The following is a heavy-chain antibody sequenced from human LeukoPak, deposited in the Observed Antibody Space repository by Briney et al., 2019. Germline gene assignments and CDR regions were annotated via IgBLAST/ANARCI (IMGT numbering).Heavy chain of an antibody. V-gene: IGHV1-46*01. Sequence: ASVKVSCEASGYTFTSYYMHWVRQAPGQGLEWIGIINPSGGSTSYAQKFQGRVTMTRDTSTSTVYMELSSLRSEDTAVYYCARVGDDSSGYYYRSFDYWGQGTLVTVSS. CDR2: INPSGGST. CDR1: GYTFTSYY. CDR3: ARVGDDSSGYYYRSFDY. J-gene: IGHJ4*02. D-gene: IGHD3-22*01.